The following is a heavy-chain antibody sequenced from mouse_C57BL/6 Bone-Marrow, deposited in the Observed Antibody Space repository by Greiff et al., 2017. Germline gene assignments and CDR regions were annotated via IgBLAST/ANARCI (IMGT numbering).Heavy chain of an antibody. V-gene: IGHV1-50*01. CDR1: GYTFTSYW. D-gene: IGHD1-1*01. Sequence: VQLQQPGAELVKPGASVKLSCKASGYTFTSYWMQWVKQRPGQGLEWIGEIDPSDSYTNYNQKFKGKATLTVDTSSSTAYMQLSSLTSEDSAVYYCARDTTVVYWYFDVWGTGTTVTVSS. CDR2: IDPSDSYT. CDR3: ARDTTVVYWYFDV. J-gene: IGHJ1*03.